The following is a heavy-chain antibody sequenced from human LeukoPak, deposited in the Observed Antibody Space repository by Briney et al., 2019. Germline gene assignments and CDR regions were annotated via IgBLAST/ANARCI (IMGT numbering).Heavy chain of an antibody. Sequence: GGSLRLSCAASGFTFSSYWMSWVRQAPGKGLEWLANIKQDGSEKYYVDSVKGRFTISRDNAKNSLYLQMNSLRAEDTAVYYCATEYSSGWYNGDYWGQGTLVTVSS. V-gene: IGHV3-7*02. CDR2: IKQDGSEK. J-gene: IGHJ4*02. CDR3: ATEYSSGWYNGDY. D-gene: IGHD6-19*01. CDR1: GFTFSSYW.